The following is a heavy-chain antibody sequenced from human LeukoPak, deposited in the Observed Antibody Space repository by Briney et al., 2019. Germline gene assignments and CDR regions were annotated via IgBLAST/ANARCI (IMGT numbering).Heavy chain of an antibody. D-gene: IGHD3-22*01. J-gene: IGHJ4*02. CDR3: ARNYDSSGYPH. V-gene: IGHV3-48*03. CDR1: GFTFSSYE. Sequence: LGGSLRLSCAASGFTFSSYEMNWVRQAPGKGLEWVSYISSSGSTIYYADSVKGRFTISRDNAKNSLYLQMNSLRAEDTAVYYCARNYDSSGYPHWGQGTLVTVSS. CDR2: ISSSGSTI.